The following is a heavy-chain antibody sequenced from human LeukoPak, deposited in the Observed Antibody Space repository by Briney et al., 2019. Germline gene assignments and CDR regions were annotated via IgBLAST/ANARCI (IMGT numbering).Heavy chain of an antibody. CDR1: GDSLYPHY. D-gene: IGHD1-26*01. J-gene: IGHJ4*02. Sequence: SETLSLTCSVSGDSLYPHYWNWIRQPPGKGLEWLGFVYAAGATNYSPSLKSRVTIFVDTSKNQFSLRLTSATAADTAVYYCAREILGDRPGRFDSWGQGILVTVSS. CDR3: AREILGDRPGRFDS. CDR2: VYAAGAT. V-gene: IGHV4-4*09.